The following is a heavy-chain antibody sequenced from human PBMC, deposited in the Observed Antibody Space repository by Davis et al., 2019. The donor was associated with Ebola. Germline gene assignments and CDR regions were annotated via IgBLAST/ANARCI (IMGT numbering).Heavy chain of an antibody. V-gene: IGHV3-30*18. J-gene: IGHJ4*02. D-gene: IGHD2-8*02. CDR2: ISYDGSNK. Sequence: GESLKISCAASGFTFSSYGMHWVRQAPGKGLEWVAVISYDGSNKYYADSVKGRFTISRDNSKNTLYLQMNSLRAEDTAVYYCAKNGRWSNPNSDYWGQGTLVTVSS. CDR1: GFTFSSYG. CDR3: AKNGRWSNPNSDY.